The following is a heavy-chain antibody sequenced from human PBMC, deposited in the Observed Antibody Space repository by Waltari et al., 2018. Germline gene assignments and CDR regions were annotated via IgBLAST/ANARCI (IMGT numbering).Heavy chain of an antibody. Sequence: EVQLVESGGGLVQPGRSLRLSCTASGFTFGDYAMSWFRQAPGKGLEWVGFIRSKAYGGTTEYAASVKGRFTISRDDSKSIAYLQMNSLKTEDTAVYYCTRWTGEGYYYGMDVWGQGTTVTVSS. CDR3: TRWTGEGYYYGMDV. D-gene: IGHD3-16*01. V-gene: IGHV3-49*03. CDR2: IRSKAYGGTT. J-gene: IGHJ6*02. CDR1: GFTFGDYA.